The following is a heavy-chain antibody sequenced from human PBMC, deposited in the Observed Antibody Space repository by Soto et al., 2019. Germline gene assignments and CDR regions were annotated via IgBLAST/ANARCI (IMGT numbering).Heavy chain of an antibody. D-gene: IGHD3-3*01. CDR1: GFTFSSYA. CDR3: ANLRSIWSYMDV. V-gene: IGHV3-23*01. CDR2: ISGSGGST. Sequence: GGSLRLSCAASGFTFSSYAMSWVRQAPGKGLEWVSAISGSGGSTYYADSVKGRFTISRDNSKNTLYLQMNSLRAEDTAVYYCANLRSIWSYMDVWGKGTTVTVSS. J-gene: IGHJ6*03.